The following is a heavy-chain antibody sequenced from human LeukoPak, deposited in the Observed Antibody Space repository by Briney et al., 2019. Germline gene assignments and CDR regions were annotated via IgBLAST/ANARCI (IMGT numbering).Heavy chain of an antibody. CDR1: GFTFSSYA. D-gene: IGHD3-16*01. CDR3: ARDIRLYGEYYYYGMDV. V-gene: IGHV3-30-3*01. J-gene: IGHJ6*02. Sequence: PGGSLRLSCAASGFTFSSYAMHWVRQAPGKGLEWVAVISYDGSNKYYADSVKGRFTISRDNSKNTLYLQMNSLRAEDTAVYYCARDIRLYGEYYYYGMDVWGQGTTVTVPS. CDR2: ISYDGSNK.